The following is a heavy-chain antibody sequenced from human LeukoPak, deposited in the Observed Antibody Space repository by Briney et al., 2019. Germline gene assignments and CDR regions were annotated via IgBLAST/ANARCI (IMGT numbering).Heavy chain of an antibody. CDR2: IYSGGST. Sequence: GGSLRLSCAASGFTVSSNYMSWVRQAPGKGLEWVSVIYSGGSTYYADSVKGRFTISRDNSKNTLYLQMNSLRAEDTALYYCARDKLHDFWSGYEYWGQGTLVTVSS. CDR3: ARDKLHDFWSGYEY. D-gene: IGHD3-3*01. V-gene: IGHV3-53*01. J-gene: IGHJ4*02. CDR1: GFTVSSNY.